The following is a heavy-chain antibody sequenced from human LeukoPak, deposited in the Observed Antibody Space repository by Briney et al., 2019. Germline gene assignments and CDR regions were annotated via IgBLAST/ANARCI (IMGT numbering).Heavy chain of an antibody. J-gene: IGHJ4*02. V-gene: IGHV3-20*04. D-gene: IGHD5-12*01. CDR3: TRDDIVRGSLDY. CDR1: GFTFDDYG. CDR2: INWNGGTT. Sequence: GGSLRLSCAASGFTFDDYGMSWVRQAPGKGLEWVSGINWNGGTTGYADSVKGRFTISRDNSKNTLYLQMNSLRAEDTAVHYCTRDDIVRGSLDYWGQGTLVTASS.